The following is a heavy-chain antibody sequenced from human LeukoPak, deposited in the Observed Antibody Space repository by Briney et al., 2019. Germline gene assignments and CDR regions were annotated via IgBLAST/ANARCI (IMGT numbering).Heavy chain of an antibody. Sequence: SETLSLTCTVSGGSISSYYWSWIRQPPGKGLEWIGYIYYSGSTNYNPSLKSRVTISVDTSKNQFSLKLSSVTAADTAVYYCARGGYSSGWPAFDYWGQGTLVTVSS. J-gene: IGHJ4*02. CDR2: IYYSGST. D-gene: IGHD6-19*01. V-gene: IGHV4-59*08. CDR1: GGSISSYY. CDR3: ARGGYSSGWPAFDY.